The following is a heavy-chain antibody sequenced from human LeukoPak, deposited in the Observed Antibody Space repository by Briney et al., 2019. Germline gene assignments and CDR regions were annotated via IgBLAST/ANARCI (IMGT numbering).Heavy chain of an antibody. CDR1: GFTFSDYY. V-gene: IGHV3-11*01. D-gene: IGHD3-10*01. Sequence: GGSLRLSCAASGFTFSDYYMSWIRQAPGKGLEWVSYISSNGSNIYYADSVKGRFTISSDNAKNSLYLQMNSLRAEDTAVYYCARDASSTPRGSGSYYNDPYFDYCGKGTLVTVS. J-gene: IGHJ4*02. CDR2: ISSNGSNI. CDR3: ARDASSTPRGSGSYYNDPYFDY.